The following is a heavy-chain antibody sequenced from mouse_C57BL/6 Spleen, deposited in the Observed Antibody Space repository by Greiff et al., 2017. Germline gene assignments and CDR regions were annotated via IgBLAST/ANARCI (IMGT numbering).Heavy chain of an antibody. CDR1: GFNIKDYY. J-gene: IGHJ3*01. CDR3: THYDYTGFAY. V-gene: IGHV14-1*01. Sequence: MQLKQSGAELVRPGASVKLSCTASGFNIKDYYMHWVKQRPEQGLEWIGRIDPEDGDTEYAPKFQGKATMTADTSSNTAYLQLSSLTSEDTAVYYCTHYDYTGFAYWGQGTLVTVSA. CDR2: IDPEDGDT. D-gene: IGHD2-4*01.